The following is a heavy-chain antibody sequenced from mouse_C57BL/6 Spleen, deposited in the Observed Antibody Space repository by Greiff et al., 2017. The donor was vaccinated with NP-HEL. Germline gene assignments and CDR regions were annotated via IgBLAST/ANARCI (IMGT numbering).Heavy chain of an antibody. CDR1: GYTFTSYW. V-gene: IGHV1-61*01. J-gene: IGHJ4*01. Sequence: VQLQQPGAELVRPGSSVKLSCKASGYTFTSYWMDWVKQRPGQGLEWIGNIYPSDSETHYNQKFKDKATLTVDKSSSTAYMQLSSLTSEDSAVYYCARDYGSSYEAMDYWGQGTSVTVSS. CDR2: IYPSDSET. D-gene: IGHD1-1*01. CDR3: ARDYGSSYEAMDY.